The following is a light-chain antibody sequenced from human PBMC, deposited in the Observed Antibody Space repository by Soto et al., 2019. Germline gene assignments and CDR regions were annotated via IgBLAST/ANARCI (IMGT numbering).Light chain of an antibody. Sequence: QPVLTQPPSASGTPGQRVTISCSGSSSNIGSNYVYWYQQLPGTAPKLLIYRNNQRPSGVPDRFSGSKSGTSASLAISGLRSEDEADYYCAALDDSLSGRWVFGGGTKLTVL. CDR3: AALDDSLSGRWV. J-gene: IGLJ3*02. V-gene: IGLV1-47*01. CDR2: RNN. CDR1: SSNIGSNY.